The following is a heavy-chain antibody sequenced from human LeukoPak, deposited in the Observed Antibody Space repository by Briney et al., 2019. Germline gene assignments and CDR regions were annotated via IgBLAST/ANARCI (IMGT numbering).Heavy chain of an antibody. CDR3: ARDSLGVYYYDSSGYYGDY. D-gene: IGHD3-22*01. J-gene: IGHJ4*02. V-gene: IGHV1-69*13. Sequence: GASVKISCKASGGTFSSYAISWVRQAPGQGIECMGGIIPIFGTANYAQKFQGRVTITADESTSTAYMELSSLRSEDTAVYYCARDSLGVYYYDSSGYYGDYWGQGTLVTVSS. CDR1: GGTFSSYA. CDR2: IIPIFGTA.